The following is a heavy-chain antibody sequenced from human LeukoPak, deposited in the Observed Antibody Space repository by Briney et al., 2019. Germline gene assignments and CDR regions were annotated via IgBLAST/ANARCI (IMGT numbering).Heavy chain of an antibody. CDR3: ARAGYSSGWYSNKGNWFDP. CDR2: IYPGDSDT. V-gene: IGHV5-51*01. CDR1: GYSFTSYW. Sequence: HGESLKISRKGSGYSFTSYWIGWVRQMPGKGLEWMGIIYPGDSDTRYSPSFQGQVTISADKSISTAYLQWSSLKASDTAMYYCARAGYSSGWYSNKGNWFDPWGQGTLVTVSS. J-gene: IGHJ5*02. D-gene: IGHD6-19*01.